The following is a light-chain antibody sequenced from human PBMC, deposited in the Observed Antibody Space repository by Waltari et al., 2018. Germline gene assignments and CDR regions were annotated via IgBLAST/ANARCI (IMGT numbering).Light chain of an antibody. CDR1: QSVLYSSNNKNY. Sequence: DIVMTQSSDSLAVSLGERATTHCKSSQSVLYSSNNKNYLAWYQQKPGQPPKLLIYWASTRESGVPDRFSGSGSETDFTLTVSSLQAEDVAVYYCQQYYSTPTFGQGTKLEIK. CDR3: QQYYSTPT. V-gene: IGKV4-1*01. J-gene: IGKJ2*01. CDR2: WAS.